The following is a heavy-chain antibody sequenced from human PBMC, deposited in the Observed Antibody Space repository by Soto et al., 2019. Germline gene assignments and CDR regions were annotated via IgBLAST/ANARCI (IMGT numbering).Heavy chain of an antibody. Sequence: SETLSLTCTVSGGSISSYYWSWIRQPPGKGLEWIGYIYYSGSTNYNPSLKSRVTISVDTSKNQFSLKLSSVTAADTAVYYCARENHYDFWSGYPNWFDPWGQGTLVTVS. CDR1: GGSISSYY. CDR3: ARENHYDFWSGYPNWFDP. J-gene: IGHJ5*02. D-gene: IGHD3-3*01. CDR2: IYYSGST. V-gene: IGHV4-59*01.